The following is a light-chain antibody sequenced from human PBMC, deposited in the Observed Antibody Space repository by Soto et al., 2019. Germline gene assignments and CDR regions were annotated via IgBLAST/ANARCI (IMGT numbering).Light chain of an antibody. J-gene: IGKJ2*01. V-gene: IGKV3-20*01. CDR3: QQYGGSPYT. CDR2: GAS. CDR1: QSVRSND. Sequence: EIVLTQSPGTLSLSPGERATLSCRASQSVRSNDLAWYQQKPGQAPMLLIYGASSRATGIPDRFSGTGSGTDFTLTISRLEPEDFAVYYCQQYGGSPYTFGQGTKLEIK.